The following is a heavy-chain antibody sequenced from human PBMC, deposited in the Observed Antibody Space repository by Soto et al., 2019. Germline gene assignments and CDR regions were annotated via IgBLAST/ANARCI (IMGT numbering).Heavy chain of an antibody. D-gene: IGHD5-12*01. CDR2: MDSDGSSA. CDR1: GFNVNSDW. J-gene: IGHJ4*02. V-gene: IGHV3-74*01. CDR3: TRGYSGYGNFDY. Sequence: GGSQLLSCAASGFNVNSDWMHWVRQAPGKGLVWVSRMDSDGSSAFYAASVKGRFTVSRDNAKNTLYLQMNSLRADDTAVYYCTRGYSGYGNFDYWVQGALVTVSS.